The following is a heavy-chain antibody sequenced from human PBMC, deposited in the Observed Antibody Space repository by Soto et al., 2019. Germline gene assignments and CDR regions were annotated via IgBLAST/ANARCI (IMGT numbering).Heavy chain of an antibody. Sequence: SETLSLTCTVSGGSISSYYWSWIRQPPGKGLEWIGYIYHSGSTNYNPSLKSRVTISVDTSKNQFSLKLSSVTAADTAVYYCAREILLASYTSSWYFFDSWGQGTLVTVSS. CDR2: IYHSGST. D-gene: IGHD6-13*01. CDR1: GGSISSYY. V-gene: IGHV4-59*01. CDR3: AREILLASYTSSWYFFDS. J-gene: IGHJ4*02.